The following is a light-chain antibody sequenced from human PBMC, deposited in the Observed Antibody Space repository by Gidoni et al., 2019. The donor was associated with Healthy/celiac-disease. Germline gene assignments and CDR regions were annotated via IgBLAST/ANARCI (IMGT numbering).Light chain of an antibody. CDR3: QQYDNLPVT. CDR1: HDISNY. Sequence: DIPMTQSPSSLSASVGDRVPITCQASHDISNYLNWYQQKPGKAPKLQSYDASKLETGVPSRVSGSGSGTDFTFTISSLQPEDMEKYYCQQYDNLPVTFGGGTKVEIK. J-gene: IGKJ4*01. CDR2: DAS. V-gene: IGKV1-33*01.